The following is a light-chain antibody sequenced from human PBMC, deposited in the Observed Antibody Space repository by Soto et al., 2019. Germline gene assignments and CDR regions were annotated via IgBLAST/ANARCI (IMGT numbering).Light chain of an antibody. CDR1: SSNIGNSY. V-gene: IGLV1-51*01. Sequence: QSALTQPPSVSAAPGQTVTVSCSGNSSNIGNSYVSWYQQFPGTAPRLLIYDDNKRPSGIRDRFSGSKSGTSATLAITGLQTGDEAVYYCGTWDSSLTNGRAVFGGGTKLTVL. J-gene: IGLJ3*02. CDR3: GTWDSSLTNGRAV. CDR2: DDN.